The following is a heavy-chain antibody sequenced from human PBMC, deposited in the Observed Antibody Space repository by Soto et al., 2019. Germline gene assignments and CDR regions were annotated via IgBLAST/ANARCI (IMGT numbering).Heavy chain of an antibody. CDR1: GGTFSSYA. J-gene: IGHJ5*02. CDR2: IIPIFGTA. D-gene: IGHD2-15*01. CDR3: AREVVVAARHWFDP. Sequence: QVQLVQSGAEVKKPGSSVKVSCKASGGTFSSYAISWVRQAPGQGLEWMGGIIPIFGTANYAQKFKDRVTITADKSTSTAYMELSSLRSEDTAVYYCAREVVVAARHWFDPWGQGTLVTVSS. V-gene: IGHV1-69*06.